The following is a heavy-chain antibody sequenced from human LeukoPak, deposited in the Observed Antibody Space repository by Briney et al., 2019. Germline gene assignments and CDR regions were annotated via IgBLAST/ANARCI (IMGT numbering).Heavy chain of an antibody. CDR2: IYYSGST. CDR3: ATDVRGLVPYYFDF. Sequence: PSETLSLTCAVSGDSISSYYWNWIRQPPGKGLEWIGYIYYSGSTNYNPSLKSRVTISIDTSKNQLSLQLTSVTAADTAVYYCATDVRGLVPYYFDFWGQGTLVTVSS. V-gene: IGHV4-59*01. CDR1: GDSISSYY. J-gene: IGHJ4*02. D-gene: IGHD3-10*02.